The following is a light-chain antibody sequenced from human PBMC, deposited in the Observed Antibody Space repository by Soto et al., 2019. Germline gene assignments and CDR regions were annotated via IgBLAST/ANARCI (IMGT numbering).Light chain of an antibody. V-gene: IGKV1-5*03. CDR2: TAS. CDR1: QSISVW. Sequence: DIPMTQSPSTLSASVGDRVTITCRASQSISVWLAWYQQKPGKAPNLLIYTASSLQSGVPSRFSGSGSGTEFTLTISSLQPDDFAFYYCQQYNSYPYTFGQGTKLEIK. CDR3: QQYNSYPYT. J-gene: IGKJ2*01.